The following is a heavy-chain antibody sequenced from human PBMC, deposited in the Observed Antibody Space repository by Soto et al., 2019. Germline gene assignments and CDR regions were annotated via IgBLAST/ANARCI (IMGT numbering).Heavy chain of an antibody. J-gene: IGHJ4*02. Sequence: SETLSLTCTVSGGSMNNFYWSWILQPPWKGLEWIGYVSYSDSSNYNPSLKSRVTISVDTSKNQFSLKLTSVTAADTAVYFCGSFSYRITPATIVDWGQGTLVTVSS. CDR3: GSFSYRITPATIVD. V-gene: IGHV4-59*12. CDR1: GGSMNNFY. CDR2: VSYSDSS. D-gene: IGHD2-2*02.